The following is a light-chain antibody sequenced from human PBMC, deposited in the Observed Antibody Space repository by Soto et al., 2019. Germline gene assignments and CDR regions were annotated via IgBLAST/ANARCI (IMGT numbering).Light chain of an antibody. Sequence: QSALTQPPSASGSPGQSVTISCTGTSSDVGGYNYVSWFQQHPGKAPKLIIHEVNQRPSGVPDRFSGSKSGNTASLTVSGLQAEDEGTYYCSSYGGYNNVVFGLGIKVTV. CDR1: SSDVGGYNY. CDR3: SSYGGYNNVV. CDR2: EVN. J-gene: IGLJ1*01. V-gene: IGLV2-8*01.